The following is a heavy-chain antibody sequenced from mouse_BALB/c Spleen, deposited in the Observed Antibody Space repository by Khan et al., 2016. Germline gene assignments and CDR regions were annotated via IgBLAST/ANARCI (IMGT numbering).Heavy chain of an antibody. CDR1: GYTFTNYG. Sequence: QIQLVQSGPELKKPGETVKISCKASGYTFTNYGMNWVKQAPGKGVKWMGGINTDTGEQTEDDDLKGRFAFSVETTGSTAYLKINNLKNEDMATYFCARAPLGSSAMDYWGQGTSVTVSS. J-gene: IGHJ4*01. CDR2: INTDTGEQ. CDR3: ARAPLGSSAMDY. D-gene: IGHD3-1*01. V-gene: IGHV9-1*02.